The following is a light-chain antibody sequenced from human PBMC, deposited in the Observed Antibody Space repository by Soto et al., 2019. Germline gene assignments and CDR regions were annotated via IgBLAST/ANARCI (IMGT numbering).Light chain of an antibody. J-gene: IGKJ1*01. CDR1: QSVSSN. Sequence: EIVMTQSPTPPSFSPGEKTNPSPRATQSVSSNLAWYQQKPGQAPRLLIYGASTRATGIPARFSGSGSGTEFTLTISSLQSEDFAVYYCQQYNNWPPWTLGQGTKVDIK. CDR3: QQYNNWPPWT. V-gene: IGKV3-15*01. CDR2: GAS.